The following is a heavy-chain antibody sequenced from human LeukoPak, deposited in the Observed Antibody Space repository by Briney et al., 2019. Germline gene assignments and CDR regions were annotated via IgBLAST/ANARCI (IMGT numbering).Heavy chain of an antibody. V-gene: IGHV5-51*01. CDR1: GYIFTSNW. CDR3: ARPANRGDAFDI. D-gene: IGHD2/OR15-2a*01. J-gene: IGHJ3*02. CDR2: IYPGDSDT. Sequence: GESLKISCKGSGYIFTSNWIGWVRQMPGKGLEWMGFIYPGDSDTRYSPSFQGQVTISADKSITTAYLQWSSLRASDTAMYYCARPANRGDAFDIWGQGTMVTVSS.